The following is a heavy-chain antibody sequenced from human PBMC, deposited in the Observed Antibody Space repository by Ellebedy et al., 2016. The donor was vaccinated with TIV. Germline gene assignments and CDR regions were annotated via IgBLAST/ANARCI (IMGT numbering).Heavy chain of an antibody. CDR1: GGSIGSYF. J-gene: IGHJ4*02. CDR2: FYYTGST. CDR3: ASWGDYSGNRHLDY. D-gene: IGHD4-23*01. Sequence: SETLSLTXTVSGGSIGSYFWSWIRQPPDKGLEWIGHFYYTGSTNYNPSLKSRVTISGDTSKNRFSLKLSSVTAADTAVYYCASWGDYSGNRHLDYWGQGTRVTVSS. V-gene: IGHV4-59*01.